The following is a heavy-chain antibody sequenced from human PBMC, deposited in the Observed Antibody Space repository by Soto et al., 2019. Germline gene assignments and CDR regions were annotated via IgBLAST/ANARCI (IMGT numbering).Heavy chain of an antibody. CDR1: GFTFSSYG. Sequence: GSLRLSCAASGFTFSSYGMHWVRQAPGKGLEWVAVIWYDGSNKYYADPVKGRFTISRDNSKNTLYLQMNSLRAEDTALFYCAREIETDYYYYYYMDVWGKGTTVTVSS. V-gene: IGHV3-33*01. CDR3: AREIETDYYYYYYMDV. CDR2: IWYDGSNK. J-gene: IGHJ6*03.